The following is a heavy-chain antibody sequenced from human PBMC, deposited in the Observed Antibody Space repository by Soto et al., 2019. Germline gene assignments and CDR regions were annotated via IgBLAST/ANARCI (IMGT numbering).Heavy chain of an antibody. Sequence: QVQMVQSGAEVKKPGASVKVSCKASGYTFSSYGISWVRQAPGQGLEWMGWISGYNGNTKYAQKVQGRVTLTTDTSTSTAYMDLRSLRSDDTAVYYCARETPSAAAAYYYYGLDVWGQGTTVTVPS. CDR2: ISGYNGNT. D-gene: IGHD6-13*01. CDR1: GYTFSSYG. CDR3: ARETPSAAAAYYYYGLDV. V-gene: IGHV1-18*04. J-gene: IGHJ6*02.